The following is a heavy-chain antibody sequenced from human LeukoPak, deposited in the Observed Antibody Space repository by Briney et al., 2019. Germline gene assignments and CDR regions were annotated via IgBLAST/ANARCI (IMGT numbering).Heavy chain of an antibody. CDR3: ARDLSGPSYFDY. CDR1: GFTFSSYC. CDR2: ISSSNSYI. D-gene: IGHD6-19*01. V-gene: IGHV3-21*01. Sequence: GGSLRLSCAASGFTFSSYCMNWVRQAPGKGLEWVSSISSSNSYIYYADSVKGRFTTSRDNAKNSLYLQMNSLRAEDTAVYYCARDLSGPSYFDYWGQGTLVTVSS. J-gene: IGHJ4*02.